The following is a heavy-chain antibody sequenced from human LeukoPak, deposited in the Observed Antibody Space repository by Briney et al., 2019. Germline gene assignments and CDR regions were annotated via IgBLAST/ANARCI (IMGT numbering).Heavy chain of an antibody. CDR3: ARDGPTAAPFDY. D-gene: IGHD2-2*01. CDR2: INPSGGST. Sequence: AASVKVSCKASGCRFTSYDMHWVRQAPGQGLEWMGIINPSGGSTSYAQRFQGRVAMTRDTSTTTVYMEVNSLTSEDTAVYFCARDGPTAAPFDYWGQGTLVTVSS. CDR1: GCRFTSYD. J-gene: IGHJ4*02. V-gene: IGHV1-46*01.